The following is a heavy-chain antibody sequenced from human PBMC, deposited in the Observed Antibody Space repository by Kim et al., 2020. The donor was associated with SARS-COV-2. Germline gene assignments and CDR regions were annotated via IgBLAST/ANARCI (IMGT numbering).Heavy chain of an antibody. D-gene: IGHD6-6*01. CDR3: ARARVRQLVPGFDY. CDR1: GGSFSGYY. Sequence: SETLSLTCAVYGGSFSGYYWSWIRQPPGKGLEWIGEINHSGSTNYNPSLKSRVTISVDTSKNQFSLKLSSVTAADTAVYYCARARVRQLVPGFDYWGQGTLVTVSS. J-gene: IGHJ4*02. CDR2: INHSGST. V-gene: IGHV4-34*01.